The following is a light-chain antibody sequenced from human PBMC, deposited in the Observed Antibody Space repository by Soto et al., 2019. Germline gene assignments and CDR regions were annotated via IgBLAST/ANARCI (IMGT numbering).Light chain of an antibody. J-gene: IGLJ3*02. CDR1: SSDVGGYNY. CDR2: EVS. Sequence: QSALTQPASVSGSPGQSITISCTGTSSDVGGYNYVSWYQQHPGKAPKLMIYEVSNRPSGVSNRFSGSKSGHTASLTISGLHAEVEADYYCSSYTSSSIPWVFGGGTKVTVL. CDR3: SSYTSSSIPWV. V-gene: IGLV2-14*01.